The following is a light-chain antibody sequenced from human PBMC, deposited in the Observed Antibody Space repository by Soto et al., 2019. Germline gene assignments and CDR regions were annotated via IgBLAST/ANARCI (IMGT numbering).Light chain of an antibody. CDR1: QSVRSSF. CDR2: GAS. J-gene: IGKJ1*01. V-gene: IGKV3-20*01. CDR3: QQYDSSPWT. Sequence: ESVLTQTPGTLSLSPGERATLSCRASQSVRSSFLAWYQLKPGQAPRLLIYGASSRATGIPDRFSGSGSGTDFTLTISILEPEDFAVYYCQQYDSSPWTFGQGTKVEIK.